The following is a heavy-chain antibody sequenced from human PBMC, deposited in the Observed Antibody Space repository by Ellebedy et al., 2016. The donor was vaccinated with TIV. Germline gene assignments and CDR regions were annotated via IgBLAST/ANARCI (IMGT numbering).Heavy chain of an antibody. J-gene: IGHJ4*02. CDR2: IGFDGGNT. D-gene: IGHD2-15*01. CDR3: ARELRGTCDY. CDR1: GDTLNEFY. Sequence: AASVKVSCKASGDTLNEFYIHWLRRAPGQGLEWMGIIGFDGGNTGDRQRFQGRVSLTRDTSTNTVYMELSSLRSEDTAIYYCARELRGTCDYWGQGTLVTVSS. V-gene: IGHV1-46*02.